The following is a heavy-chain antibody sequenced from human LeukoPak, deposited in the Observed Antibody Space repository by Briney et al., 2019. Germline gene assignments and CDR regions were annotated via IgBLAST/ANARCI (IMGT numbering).Heavy chain of an antibody. CDR2: INHSGST. CDR1: GGSFSGYY. CDR3: APPTVTKYAFDI. Sequence: SETLSLTCAVYGGSFSGYYWSWIRQPPGKGREWIGEINHSGSTNYNPSLKSRVTISVDTSKNQFSLKLSSVTAADTAVYYCAPPTVTKYAFDIWGQGTMVTVSS. V-gene: IGHV4-34*01. J-gene: IGHJ3*02. D-gene: IGHD4-17*01.